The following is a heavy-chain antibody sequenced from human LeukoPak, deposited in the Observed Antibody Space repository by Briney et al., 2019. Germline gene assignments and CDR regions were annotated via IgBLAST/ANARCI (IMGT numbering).Heavy chain of an antibody. D-gene: IGHD5-12*01. CDR1: GDLSTYY. CDR2: INYRGST. J-gene: IGHJ3*02. CDR3: ARSRSGYSYEHGAFET. V-gene: IGHV4-59*01. Sequence: SETLSLTCTVSGDLSTYYWSWIRQPPGKGLEWIAYINYRGSTTYNPSLRSRVTMSVDTSRNQFSLKLSSVTAADTAVYYCARSRSGYSYEHGAFETWGQGTMVTVSS.